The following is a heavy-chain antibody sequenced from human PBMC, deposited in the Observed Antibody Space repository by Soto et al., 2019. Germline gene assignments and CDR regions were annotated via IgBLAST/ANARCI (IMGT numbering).Heavy chain of an antibody. D-gene: IGHD5-12*01. Sequence: PGESLKISCKGSGYSFTSYWIGWVRQMPGKGLEWMGIIYPGDSDTRYSPSFQGQVTISADKSISTAYLQWSSPKASDTAMYYCARQHIVATMDEAWFDPWGQGTLVTVSS. CDR2: IYPGDSDT. V-gene: IGHV5-51*01. CDR3: ARQHIVATMDEAWFDP. J-gene: IGHJ5*02. CDR1: GYSFTSYW.